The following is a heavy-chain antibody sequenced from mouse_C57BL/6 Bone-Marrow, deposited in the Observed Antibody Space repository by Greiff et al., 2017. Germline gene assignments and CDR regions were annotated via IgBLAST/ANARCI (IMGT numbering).Heavy chain of an antibody. V-gene: IGHV14-4*01. D-gene: IGHD2-3*01. CDR2: IDPEIGDT. CDR1: GFNIKDDY. J-gene: IGHJ2*01. Sequence: VQLQQSGAELVRPGASVKLSCTASGFNIKDDYIHWVKQRPEQGLEWIGWIDPEIGDTEYASKFQGKATITLDTSSNTAYLQLSSLTYEDTAVYYCTSFDGNYFDFWGQGTPLTVAS. CDR3: TSFDGNYFDF.